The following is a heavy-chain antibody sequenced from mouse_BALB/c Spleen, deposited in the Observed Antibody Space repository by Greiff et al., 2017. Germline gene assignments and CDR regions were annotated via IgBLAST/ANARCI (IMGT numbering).Heavy chain of an antibody. J-gene: IGHJ4*01. CDR1: GYAFSSYW. CDR2: IYPGDGDT. CDR3: AREDYGSSYYAMDY. Sequence: VKLQESGAELVRPGSSVKISCKASGYAFSSYWMNWVKQRPGQGLEWIGQIYPGDGDTNYNGKFKGKATLTADKSSSTAYMQLSSLTSEDSAVYFCAREDYGSSYYAMDYWGQGTSVTVSS. V-gene: IGHV1-80*01. D-gene: IGHD1-1*01.